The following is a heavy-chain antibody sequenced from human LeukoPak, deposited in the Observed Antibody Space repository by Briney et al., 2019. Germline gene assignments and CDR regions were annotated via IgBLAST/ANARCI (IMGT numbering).Heavy chain of an antibody. CDR1: GFTFSSYS. CDR2: ISSSSSYI. Sequence: PGGSLRLSCAASGFTFSSYSMNWVRQAPGKGLEWVSSISSSSSYIYYADSVKGRFTISRDNAKNSLYLQMNSLRAEDTAVYYCARDTTIHIRFPGYFDLWGRGTLVTVSS. J-gene: IGHJ2*01. CDR3: ARDTTIHIRFPGYFDL. D-gene: IGHD3-3*01. V-gene: IGHV3-21*01.